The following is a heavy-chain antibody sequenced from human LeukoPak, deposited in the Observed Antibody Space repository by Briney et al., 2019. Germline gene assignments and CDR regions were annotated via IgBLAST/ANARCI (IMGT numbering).Heavy chain of an antibody. CDR2: IYYSGST. CDR1: GGSISSYY. J-gene: IGHJ4*02. CDR3: ARGGARTTMLINY. V-gene: IGHV4-59*01. D-gene: IGHD3-16*01. Sequence: PSETLSLTCTVSGGSISSYYWSWIRQPPGKGLEWTGYIYYSGSTNYNPSLKSRVTISVDTSKNQFSLKLSPVTAADTAVYYCARGGARTTMLINYWGQGTLVTVSS.